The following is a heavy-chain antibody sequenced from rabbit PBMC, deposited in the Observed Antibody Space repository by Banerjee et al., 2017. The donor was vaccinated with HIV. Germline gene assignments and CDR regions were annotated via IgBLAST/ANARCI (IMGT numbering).Heavy chain of an antibody. CDR1: GSPFGNKVV. V-gene: IGHV1S45*01. CDR2: INGVTGKA. Sequence: QEQLVESGGGLVKPGGSRTLSCTASGSPFGNKVVWCWVRRAPGKGLEWIACINGVTGKALYATWAKGRFTFSKTSSTTVTLQMTSLTAADTATYFCARDTGSSFSSYGMDLWGPGTLVTVS. CDR3: ARDTGSSFSSYGMDL. J-gene: IGHJ6*01. D-gene: IGHD8-1*01.